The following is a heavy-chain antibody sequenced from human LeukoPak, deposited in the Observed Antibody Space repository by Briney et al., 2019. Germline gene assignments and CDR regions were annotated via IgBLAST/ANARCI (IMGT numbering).Heavy chain of an antibody. Sequence: SETLSLTCAVYGGSFSGYYWSWIRQPPGKGLEWIGEINHSGSTYYNPSLKSRVTISVDTSKNQFSLKLSSVTAADTAVYYCARTICEEIRCSKRWFDPWGQGTLVTVSS. CDR1: GGSFSGYY. V-gene: IGHV4-34*01. D-gene: IGHD4-17*01. J-gene: IGHJ5*02. CDR2: INHSGST. CDR3: ARTICEEIRCSKRWFDP.